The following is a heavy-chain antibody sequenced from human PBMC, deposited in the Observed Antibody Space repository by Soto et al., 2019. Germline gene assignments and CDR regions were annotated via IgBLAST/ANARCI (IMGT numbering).Heavy chain of an antibody. Sequence: PWKVLEGIGRIYYSGSTNYNPSLNSRVTISVDTSKNQFSLRLTSVTAIDTAVYHCAFFFFQAEDGIRDVRSVSAFLLNRSSDL. CDR3: AFFFFQAEDGIRDVRSVSAFLLNRSSDL. D-gene: IGHD3-10*02. J-gene: IGHJ2*01. CDR2: IYYSGST. V-gene: IGHV4-39*01.